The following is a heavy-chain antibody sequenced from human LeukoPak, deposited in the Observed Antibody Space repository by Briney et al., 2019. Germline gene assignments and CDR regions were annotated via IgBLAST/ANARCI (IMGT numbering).Heavy chain of an antibody. CDR2: ISGSGGST. J-gene: IGHJ6*03. CDR3: AMAARNYYYYYMDV. CDR1: GFTFSSYA. D-gene: IGHD6-6*01. Sequence: GGSLRLSCAASGFTFSSYAMSWDRQAPGKGLEWVSAISGSGGSTYYADSVKGRFTISRDNSKNTLYLQMNSLRAEDTAVYYCAMAARNYYYYYMDVWGKGTTVTVSS. V-gene: IGHV3-23*01.